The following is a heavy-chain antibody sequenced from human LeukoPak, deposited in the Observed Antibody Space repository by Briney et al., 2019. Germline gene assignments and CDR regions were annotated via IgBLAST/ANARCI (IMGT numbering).Heavy chain of an antibody. J-gene: IGHJ3*02. V-gene: IGHV4-39*01. CDR2: IYYSGST. D-gene: IGHD6-13*01. CDR1: GFTLSSYS. Sequence: GSLRLSCAASGFTLSSYSVNWIRQPPGKGLEWIGSIYYSGSTYYNPSLKSRVTISVDTSKNQFSLKLSSVTAADTAVYYCARQDQQLPSPAFDIWGQGTMVTVSS. CDR3: ARQDQQLPSPAFDI.